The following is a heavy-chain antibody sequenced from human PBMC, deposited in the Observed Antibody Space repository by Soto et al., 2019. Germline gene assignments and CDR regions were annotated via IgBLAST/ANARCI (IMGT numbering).Heavy chain of an antibody. V-gene: IGHV2-5*01. CDR3: AHRLGGYFDF. J-gene: IGHJ4*02. CDR1: GFSLTTSGVG. Sequence: QITLKESGPTLAKPTQTLTLTCTFSGFSLTTSGVGVGWIRQPPGKALEWLAVTYWNDNEHYNPSLNNRFIINKDTSKNQVDLIMTNVDPMDTATYYCAHRLGGYFDFWGQGTLLTVSP. CDR2: TYWNDNE. D-gene: IGHD3-10*01.